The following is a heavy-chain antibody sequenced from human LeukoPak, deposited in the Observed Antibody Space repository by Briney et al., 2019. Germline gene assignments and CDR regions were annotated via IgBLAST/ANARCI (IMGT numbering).Heavy chain of an antibody. J-gene: IGHJ4*01. CDR1: GGTLSTYE. V-gene: IGHV3-48*03. CDR3: ATRLPFTGYKN. Sequence: GGSLRLSCTNFGGTLSTYEFNWVRQAPGKRPEWISYMSRTADRIDHADTVKGRFTMSRDNAKNSVYLQMNSLGVDDTAIYYCATRLPFTGYKNWGQGTLVTVSS. D-gene: IGHD5-24*01. CDR2: MSRTADRI.